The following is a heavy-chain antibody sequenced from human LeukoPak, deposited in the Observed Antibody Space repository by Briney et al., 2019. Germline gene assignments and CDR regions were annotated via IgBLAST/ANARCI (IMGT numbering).Heavy chain of an antibody. D-gene: IGHD1-26*01. Sequence: SQTLSLTCAISGDSVSSNSSAWNWIRQSPSRGLEWLGRTYYRSKWYNDYAVSVKSPITITPDTSKTQFSLHLNSVTPEDTAVSYCARDYPGGSFDFDSWGQGTLVTVSS. CDR3: ARDYPGGSFDFDS. V-gene: IGHV6-1*01. J-gene: IGHJ4*02. CDR2: TYYRSKWYN. CDR1: GDSVSSNSSA.